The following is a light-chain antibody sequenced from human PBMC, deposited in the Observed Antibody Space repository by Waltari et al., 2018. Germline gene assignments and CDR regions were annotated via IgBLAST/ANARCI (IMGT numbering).Light chain of an antibody. CDR3: CSYAGSNNVV. Sequence: QSALTQPASVSGSPGQSITISCMGTSSDVGGYNFVSWYQQHPGKAPKLMIYDVTKRPSGVSNRFSGSKSGNTASLTISGLQAEDEADYYCCSYAGSNNVVFGGGTKLTVL. V-gene: IGLV2-14*03. CDR2: DVT. CDR1: SSDVGGYNF. J-gene: IGLJ2*01.